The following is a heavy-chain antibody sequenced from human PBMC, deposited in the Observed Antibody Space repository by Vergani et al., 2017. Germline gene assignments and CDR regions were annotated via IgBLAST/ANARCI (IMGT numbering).Heavy chain of an antibody. V-gene: IGHV4-34*01. J-gene: IGHJ4*02. Sequence: VQLQQWGAGLLKPSETLSLTCAVYGGSFSGYYWSWIRQPPGKGLEWIGEINHSGSTNYNPSLKSRVTISVDTSKNQFSLKLSSVTAADTAVYYCARGAAAPFLEWLVRPTFDYWGQGTLVTVSS. CDR1: GGSFSGYY. CDR2: INHSGST. CDR3: ARGAAAPFLEWLVRPTFDY. D-gene: IGHD3-3*01.